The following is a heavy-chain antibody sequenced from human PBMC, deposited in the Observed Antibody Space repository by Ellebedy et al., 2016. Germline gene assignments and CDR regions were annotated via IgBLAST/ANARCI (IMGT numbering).Heavy chain of an antibody. CDR3: AKCRHSTGCLLDS. D-gene: IGHD6-19*01. J-gene: IGHJ4*02. V-gene: IGHV3-23*01. CDR1: GFPFSSHA. CDR2: VTGDGTT. Sequence: GGSLRLSCEASGFPFSSHAMSWVRQTPETGLEWVSSVTGDGTTYYADSVKGRFTISRDNSRNTLYLDLDSLGAEDTAIYYCAKCRHSTGCLLDSWGQGTLVTVSS.